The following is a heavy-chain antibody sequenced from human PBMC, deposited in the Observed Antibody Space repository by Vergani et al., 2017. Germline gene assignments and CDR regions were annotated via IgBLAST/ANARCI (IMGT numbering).Heavy chain of an antibody. CDR3: ARDGGGIVGAIFGTDAFDI. Sequence: EVQLVESGGGLVQPGGSLRLSCAASGFTFSSYEMNWVRQAPGKGLEWVSYISSSGSTIYYADSVKGRLTISRDNAKNSLYLQMNSLRAEDTAVYYCARDGGGIVGAIFGTDAFDIWGQGTMVTVSS. J-gene: IGHJ3*02. V-gene: IGHV3-48*03. CDR2: ISSSGSTI. CDR1: GFTFSSYE. D-gene: IGHD1-26*01.